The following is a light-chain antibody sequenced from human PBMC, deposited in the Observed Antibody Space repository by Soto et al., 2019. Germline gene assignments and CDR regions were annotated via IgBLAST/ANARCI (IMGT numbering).Light chain of an antibody. J-gene: IGKJ3*01. Sequence: DIQMTQSPATLSASLGDSVTITCRASQNIRNWLAWYQQKPGKAPNPLIYDASSLQSGVPSRFSGSGSRTDFTLTISSLQPEDFATYYCQHSSTAPFTFGPGTKVDI. CDR3: QHSSTAPFT. CDR1: QNIRNW. V-gene: IGKV1-5*01. CDR2: DAS.